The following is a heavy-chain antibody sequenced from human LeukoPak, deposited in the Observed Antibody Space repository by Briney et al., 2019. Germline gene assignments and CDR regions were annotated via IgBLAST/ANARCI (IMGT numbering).Heavy chain of an antibody. CDR2: ISSSSSYI. CDR1: GFTFSSYS. D-gene: IGHD6-19*01. Sequence: GGSLRLSCAASGFTFSSYSVNWVRQAPGKGLEWVSSISSSSSYIYYADSVKGRFTISRDNAKNSLYLQMNSLRAEDTAVYYCARGPVAGTDYYSYYMDVWGKGTTVTVSS. V-gene: IGHV3-21*01. CDR3: ARGPVAGTDYYSYYMDV. J-gene: IGHJ6*03.